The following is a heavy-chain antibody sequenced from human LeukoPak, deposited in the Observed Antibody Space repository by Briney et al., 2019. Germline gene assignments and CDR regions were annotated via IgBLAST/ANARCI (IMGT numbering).Heavy chain of an antibody. J-gene: IGHJ4*02. CDR3: ARAGGESGYDYIFDY. CDR1: GGSFRGYY. Sequence: PSETLSLTCAVYGGSFRGYYWSWIRQSPGKGLEWIGEINHSGSTNYNPSLKSRVTISVDTSKNQFSLKLSSVTAADTAVYYCARAGGESGYDYIFDYWGQGTLVTVSS. D-gene: IGHD5-12*01. CDR2: INHSGST. V-gene: IGHV4-34*01.